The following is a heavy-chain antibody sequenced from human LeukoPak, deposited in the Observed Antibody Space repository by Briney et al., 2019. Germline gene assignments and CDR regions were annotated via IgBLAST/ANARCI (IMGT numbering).Heavy chain of an antibody. Sequence: PSETLSLTCTVSGGSIGSYYWSWLRQPPGKGLEWIGYIYYSGSTNYNPSLESRVTISLDTSKNQFSLKLSSVTAADTAVYYCARSFAGGSGYSYFDYWGQGILVTVSS. V-gene: IGHV4-59*08. CDR2: IYYSGST. D-gene: IGHD3-3*01. CDR1: GGSIGSYY. J-gene: IGHJ4*02. CDR3: ARSFAGGSGYSYFDY.